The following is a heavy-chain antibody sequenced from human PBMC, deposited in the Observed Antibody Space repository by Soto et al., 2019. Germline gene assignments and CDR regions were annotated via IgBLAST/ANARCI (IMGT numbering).Heavy chain of an antibody. CDR1: GYTFTSYA. J-gene: IGHJ4*02. CDR3: AGSGYSGYDVFDY. D-gene: IGHD5-12*01. Sequence: QVQLVQSGAEVKKPGASVKVSCKAFGYTFTSYAMHWVRQAPGQRLEWMGWINAGNGNTKYSQKFQGRVTITRDTSASTAYMELSSLRSEDTAVYYCAGSGYSGYDVFDYWGQGTLVTVSS. CDR2: INAGNGNT. V-gene: IGHV1-3*01.